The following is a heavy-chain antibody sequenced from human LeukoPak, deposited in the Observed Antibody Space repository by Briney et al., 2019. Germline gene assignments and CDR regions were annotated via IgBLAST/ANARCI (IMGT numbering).Heavy chain of an antibody. CDR3: ARFPSSGYYATLRGAFDI. Sequence: SETLSLTCTVSGGSIRNYYWSWIRQPPGKGLEWIGYIYYSGSPNFNPSLKSRVLISVDTSKNQFSLKLSSVTAADTAVYYCARFPSSGYYATLRGAFDIWGQGTMVTVSS. V-gene: IGHV4-59*08. CDR1: GGSIRNYY. CDR2: IYYSGSP. D-gene: IGHD3-22*01. J-gene: IGHJ3*02.